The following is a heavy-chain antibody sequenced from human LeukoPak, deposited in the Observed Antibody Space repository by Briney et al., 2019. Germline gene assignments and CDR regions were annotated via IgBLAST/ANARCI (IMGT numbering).Heavy chain of an antibody. D-gene: IGHD2-21*02. CDR1: GGSFSGYY. Sequence: PSETLSLTCAVYGGSFSGYYWSWIRQPPGKGLEWIGEINHSGSTNYNPSLKSRVTISVDTSKNQFSLKLSSVTAADTAVYYCARLIVVVTAGWFDPWGQGTLVTVSS. CDR2: INHSGST. J-gene: IGHJ5*02. CDR3: ARLIVVVTAGWFDP. V-gene: IGHV4-34*01.